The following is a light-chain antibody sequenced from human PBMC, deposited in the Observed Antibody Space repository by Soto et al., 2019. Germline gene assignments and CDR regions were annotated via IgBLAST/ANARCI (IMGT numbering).Light chain of an antibody. CDR3: QQYGSSPYT. Sequence: EIVLTQSPGTLSLSPGERATLSCRASQSVSSNYLAWYQQKPGQAPRLLIFGASSRATGIPDRFSGSGSGTGFTLTISRLEPEDSAVYYCQQYGSSPYTFGQGTKLDIK. V-gene: IGKV3-20*01. J-gene: IGKJ2*01. CDR2: GAS. CDR1: QSVSSNY.